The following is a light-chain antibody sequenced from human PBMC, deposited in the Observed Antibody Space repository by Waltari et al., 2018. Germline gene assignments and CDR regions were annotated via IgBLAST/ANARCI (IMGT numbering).Light chain of an antibody. V-gene: IGKV3-15*01. Sequence: EIVMTQSPATLSVSPGESATLSCRASQSIGSNLAWYQQKPGQAPRLPIYDATTRDTDIAARFSGSGSGTEFILTISSLQSEDFAVYFCQQYRDWPRTFGHGTKVETK. CDR3: QQYRDWPRT. CDR2: DAT. CDR1: QSIGSN. J-gene: IGKJ1*01.